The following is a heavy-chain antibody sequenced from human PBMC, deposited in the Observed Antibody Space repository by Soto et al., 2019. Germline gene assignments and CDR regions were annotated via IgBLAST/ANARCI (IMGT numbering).Heavy chain of an antibody. D-gene: IGHD4-17*01. V-gene: IGHV5-51*01. Sequence: PGESLKISCKVSGYIFNSYWIGWVRQMPGKGLEWMGIIYPGDSDTRYSPSFQGQVTISADKSISTAYLQWSSLKASDTAMYYCARMAYGDYSRDYYYGMDVWGQGTTVTVSS. CDR2: IYPGDSDT. CDR1: GYIFNSYW. CDR3: ARMAYGDYSRDYYYGMDV. J-gene: IGHJ6*02.